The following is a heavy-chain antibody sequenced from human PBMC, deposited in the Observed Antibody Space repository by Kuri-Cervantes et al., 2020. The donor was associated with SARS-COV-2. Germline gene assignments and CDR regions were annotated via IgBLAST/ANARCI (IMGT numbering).Heavy chain of an antibody. D-gene: IGHD6-19*01. V-gene: IGHV1-18*01. CDR1: GYPFTSYG. CDR3: ARGRGRSSGWHLLDY. Sequence: VTVSSKASGYPFTSYGISWVRQAPGQGLEWMGWISAYNGNTNYAQKLQGRVTMTTDTSTSTAYMELRSLRSDDTAVYYCARGRGRSSGWHLLDYWGQGTLVTVSS. CDR2: ISAYNGNT. J-gene: IGHJ4*02.